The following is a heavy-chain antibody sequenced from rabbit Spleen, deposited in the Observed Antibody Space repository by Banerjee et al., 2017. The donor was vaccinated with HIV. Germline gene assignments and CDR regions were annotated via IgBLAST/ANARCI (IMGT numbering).Heavy chain of an antibody. CDR2: IYAGSGTT. V-gene: IGHV1S7*01. CDR3: ARSANGGWDL. D-gene: IGHD4-1*01. J-gene: IGHJ4*01. CDR1: GFDFSVDY. Sequence: QLKETGGGLVQPGGSLTLTCAASGFDFSVDYMTWVRQAPGKGLEWIGCIYAGSGTTDYASWVNGRFTISSDNAHNTVDLQMNSLTPADTATYFCARSANGGWDLWGPGHPRHRL.